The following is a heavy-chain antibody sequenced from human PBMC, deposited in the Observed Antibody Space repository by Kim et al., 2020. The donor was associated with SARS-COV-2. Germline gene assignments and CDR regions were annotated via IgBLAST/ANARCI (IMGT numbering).Heavy chain of an antibody. D-gene: IGHD6-13*01. J-gene: IGHJ5*02. Sequence: GGSLRLSCAASGFTFSSYAMHWVRQAPGKGLEWVAVISYDGSNKYYADSVKGGFTISRDNSKNTLYLQMNSLRAEDTAVYYCARAGGVAAAGNKHVRNNWFDPWGQGTLVTVSS. CDR1: GFTFSSYA. CDR3: ARAGGVAAAGNKHVRNNWFDP. V-gene: IGHV3-30*04. CDR2: ISYDGSNK.